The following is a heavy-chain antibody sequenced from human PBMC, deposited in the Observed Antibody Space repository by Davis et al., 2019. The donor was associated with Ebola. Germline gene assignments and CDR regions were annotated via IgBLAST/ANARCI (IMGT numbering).Heavy chain of an antibody. CDR2: IIPMVDTT. J-gene: IGHJ4*02. Sequence: SVKVSCKASGDTFSNYGINWVRQAPGQGLEWMGRIIPMVDTTNYARKFQDRVTMSADKSTSTVYMELSSLRSGDTAVYYCASGPWVNTRTRGLTLDNWGQGTQVTVSS. V-gene: IGHV1-69*04. D-gene: IGHD3-10*01. CDR1: GDTFSNYG. CDR3: ASGPWVNTRTRGLTLDN.